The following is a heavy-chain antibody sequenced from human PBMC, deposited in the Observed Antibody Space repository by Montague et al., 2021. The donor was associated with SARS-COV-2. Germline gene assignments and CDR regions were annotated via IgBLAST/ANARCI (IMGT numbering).Heavy chain of an antibody. CDR3: ARVRYYGSGTSLGMDV. V-gene: IGHV4-34*01. Sequence: SETLSLTGAVYGGSFSGYYWSWIRQPPGKGLGWIGEINHSGSTNYNPSLKSRVTISVDTSKNQFSLKLSSVTAADTAVYYCARVRYYGSGTSLGMDVWGQGTTVTVSS. J-gene: IGHJ6*02. CDR1: GGSFSGYY. CDR2: INHSGST. D-gene: IGHD3-10*01.